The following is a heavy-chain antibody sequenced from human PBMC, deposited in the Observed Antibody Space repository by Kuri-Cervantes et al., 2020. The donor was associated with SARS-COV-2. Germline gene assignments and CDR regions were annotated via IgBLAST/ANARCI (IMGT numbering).Heavy chain of an antibody. CDR1: GFTFSSYW. CDR3: ARDGYDFWIPGYYYYGMDV. Sequence: GESLKISCAASGFTFSSYWMSWVRQAPGKGLEWVANIKQDGSEKYYVDSVKGRFTISRDNAKNTLYLQMNSLRAEDTAVYYCARDGYDFWIPGYYYYGMDVWGQGTTVTVSS. D-gene: IGHD3-3*01. CDR2: IKQDGSEK. J-gene: IGHJ6*02. V-gene: IGHV3-7*01.